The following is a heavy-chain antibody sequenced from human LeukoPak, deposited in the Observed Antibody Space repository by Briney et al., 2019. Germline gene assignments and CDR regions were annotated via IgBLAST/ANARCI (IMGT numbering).Heavy chain of an antibody. CDR2: ISTSGSTI. CDR3: ARGNDYGAYVLLYYFDY. D-gene: IGHD4-17*01. J-gene: IGHJ4*02. CDR1: RFTVSDYY. Sequence: GGSLRLSCAASRFTVSDYYMRWIRQAPGKGLEWVSYISTSGSTIYYADSVKGRFIISRENARNSLYLQMNSLRAEDTAVYYCARGNDYGAYVLLYYFDYWGQGTLVTVSS. V-gene: IGHV3-11*01.